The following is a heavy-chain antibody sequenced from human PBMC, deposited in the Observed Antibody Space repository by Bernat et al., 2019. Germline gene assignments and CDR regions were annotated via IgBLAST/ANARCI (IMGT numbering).Heavy chain of an antibody. CDR3: ANGGGAQGY. D-gene: IGHD1-26*01. Sequence: QVQLAESGGGVVQPGRSLRLSCAASGFTFSSYGMHWVRQAPGKGLEWVAVISYDGSNKYYADSVKGRFTISRDNSKNTLYLQMNSLRAEDTAVYYCANGGGAQGYWGQGTLVTVSS. CDR1: GFTFSSYG. J-gene: IGHJ4*02. CDR2: ISYDGSNK. V-gene: IGHV3-30*18.